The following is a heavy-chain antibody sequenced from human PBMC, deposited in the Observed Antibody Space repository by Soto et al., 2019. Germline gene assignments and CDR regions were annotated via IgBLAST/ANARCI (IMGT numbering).Heavy chain of an antibody. Sequence: QVQLVESGGGVVQPGRSLRLSCAASGFTFSSYAMHWVRQAPGKGLEWGAVISYDGSNKYYADSLKGRFTISRDNSKNTLYLQMNSLRAEDTAVYYCARDPLWGTAMVLWYFDLWGRGTLVTVSS. CDR3: ARDPLWGTAMVLWYFDL. V-gene: IGHV3-30-3*01. CDR2: ISYDGSNK. J-gene: IGHJ2*01. D-gene: IGHD5-18*01. CDR1: GFTFSSYA.